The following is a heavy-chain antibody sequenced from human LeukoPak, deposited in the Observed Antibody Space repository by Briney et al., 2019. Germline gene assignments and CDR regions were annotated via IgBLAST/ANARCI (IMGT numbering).Heavy chain of an antibody. D-gene: IGHD3-10*01. J-gene: IGHJ3*02. V-gene: IGHV5-10-1*01. CDR2: IDPDDSYT. CDR1: GYSFTNYW. Sequence: GESLKISCQGSGYSFTNYWISWVRQMSGKGLEWMGRIDPDDSYTKDSPSFQGHVTTSVDNSISTAYMQWSSLKASDTAMYYCARHAGDGGAFDIWGQGTMVTVSS. CDR3: ARHAGDGGAFDI.